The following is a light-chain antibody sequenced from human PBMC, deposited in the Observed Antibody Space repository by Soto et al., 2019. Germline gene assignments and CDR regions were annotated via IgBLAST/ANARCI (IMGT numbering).Light chain of an antibody. J-gene: IGKJ4*01. V-gene: IGKV3-20*01. CDR1: QSVSTRS. CDR2: GAS. Sequence: EIVLTQSPGTLSLSPGERATLSCRASQSVSTRSLAWYQQKPGQAPRLLISGASSRAADIPDRFSGSGSGTDFTLTINRLEPEDFAVYYCQQYDSSPRTFGGGTKVDIK. CDR3: QQYDSSPRT.